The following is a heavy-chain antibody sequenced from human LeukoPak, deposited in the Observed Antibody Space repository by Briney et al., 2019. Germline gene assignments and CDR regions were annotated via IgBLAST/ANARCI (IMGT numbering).Heavy chain of an antibody. CDR1: GYTFTGYY. J-gene: IGHJ6*03. Sequence: ASVKVSCKASGYTFTGYYMHWVRQAPGQGLEWMGWINPNSGGTNYAQKFQGRVTMTRDTSISTAYMELSRLRSDDTAVYYCARGWIQLWPRPYYYMDVWGKGTTVTVSS. CDR2: INPNSGGT. CDR3: ARGWIQLWPRPYYYMDV. D-gene: IGHD5-18*01. V-gene: IGHV1-2*02.